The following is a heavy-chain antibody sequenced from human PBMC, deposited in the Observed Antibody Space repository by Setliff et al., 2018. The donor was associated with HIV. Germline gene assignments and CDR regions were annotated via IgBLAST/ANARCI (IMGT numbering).Heavy chain of an antibody. D-gene: IGHD3-22*01. CDR2: IIPISGRT. V-gene: IGHV1-69*13. CDR3: ATGRDSSGYYFLADY. CDR1: GDTFTSYY. Sequence: SMKVSCKASGDTFTSYYMHWVRRAPGQGLEWMGGIIPISGRTNYAQKFQGRVTITADGSTRTAYMELSSLRSDDTAVYYCATGRDSSGYYFLADYWGRGTLVTVSS. J-gene: IGHJ4*02.